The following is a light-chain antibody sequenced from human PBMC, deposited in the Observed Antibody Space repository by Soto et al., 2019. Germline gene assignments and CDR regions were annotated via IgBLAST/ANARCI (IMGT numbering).Light chain of an antibody. CDR2: EGT. CDR1: SSDVVTYNL. Sequence: QSVLTQPASVSGSPGQSISISCTVTSSDVVTYNLVSWYQQHPGKAPTVLIYEGTKRPSGVSNRFSGSKSGNTASLTVSGLQAEDVADYYCSSYAGSSNVFGTGTKVTVL. CDR3: SSYAGSSNV. J-gene: IGLJ1*01. V-gene: IGLV2-14*02.